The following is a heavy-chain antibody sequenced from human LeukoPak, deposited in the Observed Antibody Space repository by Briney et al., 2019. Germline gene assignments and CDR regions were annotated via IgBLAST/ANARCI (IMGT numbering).Heavy chain of an antibody. CDR1: GYTFIHYY. Sequence: GASVKVSCKTSGYTFIHYYMHWVRQASGEGFEWMGIVDPSGDIATYAQKFQGRVTLTTDTSTSTFYMELCSLRSEDTAIYYCARDSFGVRGFDHWGQGTPVTVSS. D-gene: IGHD3-10*01. CDR3: ARDSFGVRGFDH. CDR2: VDPSGDIA. J-gene: IGHJ4*02. V-gene: IGHV1-46*01.